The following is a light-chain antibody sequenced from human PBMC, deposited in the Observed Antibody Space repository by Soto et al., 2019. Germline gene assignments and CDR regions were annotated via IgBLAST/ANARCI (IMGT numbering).Light chain of an antibody. CDR2: GAF. CDR1: QSITEK. Sequence: IVMTQSPDTLSVSPGERATLSCRAIQSITEKLVCYQQKSGQAPRLLIYGAFTRAAGVPAMFSGSGSGTEFPLTISSLQSEESAVYFCQQYANXPKTFGQGTKV. CDR3: QQYANXPKT. J-gene: IGKJ1*01. V-gene: IGKV3-15*01.